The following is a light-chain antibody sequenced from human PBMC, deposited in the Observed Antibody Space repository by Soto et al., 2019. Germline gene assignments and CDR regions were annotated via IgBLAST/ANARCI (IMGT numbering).Light chain of an antibody. CDR3: QQYGGSPRIT. Sequence: EIVLTQSPGTLSLSPGERGTLSCRASQTVSSNFLAWYQQKPGQAPRLLIFDASTRATGIPDRFSGSGSGTDFTLIINRLEPEDVAIYYCQQYGGSPRITFGQGTRLEIK. CDR2: DAS. V-gene: IGKV3-20*01. CDR1: QTVSSNF. J-gene: IGKJ5*01.